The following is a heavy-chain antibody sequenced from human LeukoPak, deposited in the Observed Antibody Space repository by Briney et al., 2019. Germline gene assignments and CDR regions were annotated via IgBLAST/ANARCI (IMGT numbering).Heavy chain of an antibody. CDR1: GGSFSGYY. CDR2: INHSGST. J-gene: IGHJ4*02. D-gene: IGHD2-2*03. CDR3: ARVDDYFDY. Sequence: SETLSLTCAVYGGSFSGYYWSWIRQPPGKGLEWIGEINHSGSTNYNPSLKSRVTISVDTSKNQFSLKLSSVTAADTAVYYCARVDDYFDYWGQGTLVTVSS. V-gene: IGHV4-34*01.